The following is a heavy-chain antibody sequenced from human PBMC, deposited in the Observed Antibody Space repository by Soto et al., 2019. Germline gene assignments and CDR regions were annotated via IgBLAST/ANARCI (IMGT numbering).Heavy chain of an antibody. CDR2: IYGNDDK. V-gene: IGHV2-5*01. CDR3: SHRENSGYGY. CDR1: GCALITLSVS. D-gene: IGHD5-12*01. Sequence: SCRTLVNPTQTLTLTCTFSGCALITLSVSGGWILQPPGKAPEWLALIYGNDDKRYSPSLKSRLTITKDTSTNQVVLTMANMDPVDTATYYCSHRENSGYGYWGQGAQVTVSS. J-gene: IGHJ4*02.